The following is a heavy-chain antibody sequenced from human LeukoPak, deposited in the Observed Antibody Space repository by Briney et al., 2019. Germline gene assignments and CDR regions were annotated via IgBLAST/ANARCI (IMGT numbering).Heavy chain of an antibody. CDR1: GGSISSSGYY. Sequence: SETLSLTCTVSGGSISSSGYYWGWIRQPPGKGLEWIGSIYYSGSAYYNPSLKSRVTISVDTSKNQFSLKLSSVTAADTALYYCASAPSGAFDIWGQGTMATVSS. CDR2: IYYSGSA. CDR3: ASAPSGAFDI. J-gene: IGHJ3*02. V-gene: IGHV4-39*01.